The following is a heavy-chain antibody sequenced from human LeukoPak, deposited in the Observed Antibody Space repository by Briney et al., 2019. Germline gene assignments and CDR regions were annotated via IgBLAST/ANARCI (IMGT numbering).Heavy chain of an antibody. J-gene: IGHJ2*01. V-gene: IGHV4-30-2*01. CDR1: GGSISSSTTYS. CDR2: IYHSGST. D-gene: IGHD3-22*01. Sequence: TLSLTCSVSGGSISSSTTYSWSWIRQPPGKGLEWIGYIYHSGSTYYNPSLKSRVTISVDRSKNQFSLKLSSVTAADTAVYYCARVGDYYDSSGYPSGYWYFDLWGRGTLVTVSS. CDR3: ARVGDYYDSSGYPSGYWYFDL.